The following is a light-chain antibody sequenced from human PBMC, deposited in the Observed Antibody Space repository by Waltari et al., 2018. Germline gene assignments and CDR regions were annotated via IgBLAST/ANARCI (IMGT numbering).Light chain of an antibody. V-gene: IGLV1-51*01. Sequence: QSVLTQPPSVSAAPGQKVTISCSGSSSNIGNNYVSWYQQLPGTAPKLLISDNKKRPAGFPDRCAGSKSGRSATLGITGLQTGDEADYYCGTWDSSLSEVVFGGGTNLTVL. CDR2: DNK. J-gene: IGLJ2*01. CDR3: GTWDSSLSEVV. CDR1: SSNIGNNY.